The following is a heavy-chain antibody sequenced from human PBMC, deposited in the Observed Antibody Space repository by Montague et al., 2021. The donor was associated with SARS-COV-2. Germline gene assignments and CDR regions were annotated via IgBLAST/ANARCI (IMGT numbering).Heavy chain of an antibody. Sequence: PALVKPTQTLTLTCPFSGFSLRTSGVGVGWIRQPPGKALEWLALIYWDDDKHYSPSLKSRLSITKDTSKNQVALTMTKMDPMDTATYYCARIGATIDYYDYNANKPFDHWGQGTLVTVSS. D-gene: IGHD3-22*01. CDR2: IYWDDDK. CDR3: ARIGATIDYYDYNANKPFDH. J-gene: IGHJ4*02. V-gene: IGHV2-5*02. CDR1: GFSLRTSGVG.